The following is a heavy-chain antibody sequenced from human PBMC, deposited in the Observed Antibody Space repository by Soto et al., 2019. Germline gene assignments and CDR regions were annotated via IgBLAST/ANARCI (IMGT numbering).Heavy chain of an antibody. CDR1: GFTFGDYS. J-gene: IGHJ4*02. D-gene: IGHD1-26*01. Sequence: PGGSQRLSCAASGFTFGDYSMHWVRQAPGKGLEWVSGISWNSGSIGYADSVKGRFTIYRDNAKNSLYLQMNSLRAEDTALYYCAKHEGLYSMAIDYWGQGTLVTVSS. V-gene: IGHV3-9*01. CDR2: ISWNSGSI. CDR3: AKHEGLYSMAIDY.